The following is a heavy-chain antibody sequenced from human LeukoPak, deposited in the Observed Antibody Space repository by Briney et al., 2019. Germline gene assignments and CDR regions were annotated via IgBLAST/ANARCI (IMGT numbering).Heavy chain of an antibody. CDR1: GGSFSGYY. Sequence: SETLSLTCAVYGGSFSGYYWSWIRQPPGKGLEWIGEINHSGITNYNPSLKSRVTISVDTSKNQFSLKLSSVTAADTAVYYCARGYLAYYDSSGYVPYYFDYWGQGTLVTVSS. D-gene: IGHD3-22*01. CDR2: INHSGIT. CDR3: ARGYLAYYDSSGYVPYYFDY. J-gene: IGHJ4*02. V-gene: IGHV4-34*01.